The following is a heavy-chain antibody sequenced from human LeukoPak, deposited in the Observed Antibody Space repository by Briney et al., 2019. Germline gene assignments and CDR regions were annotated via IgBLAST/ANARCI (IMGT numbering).Heavy chain of an antibody. Sequence: GGSLRLSCAASGFTFSDYYMSWIRQAPGKGLEWVSYISSSGSTIYYADSVKGRFTISRDNAKNSLYLQMNSLRAEDTAVYYCARDQPGIVVVTANNWFDPWGQGTLVTVSS. CDR1: GFTFSDYY. CDR3: ARDQPGIVVVTANNWFDP. CDR2: ISSSGSTI. V-gene: IGHV3-11*01. J-gene: IGHJ5*02. D-gene: IGHD2-21*02.